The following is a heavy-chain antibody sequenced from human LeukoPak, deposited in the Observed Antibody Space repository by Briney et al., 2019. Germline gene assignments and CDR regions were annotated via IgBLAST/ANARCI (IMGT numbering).Heavy chain of an antibody. Sequence: SETLSLTCTVSGGSISSGGYYWSWIRQHPGKGLEWIGYIYYSGSTYYNPSLKSRATISVDTSKNQFSLKLSSVTAADTAVYYCARDPSRRFGAWGQGTLVTVSS. CDR3: ARDPSRRFGA. CDR1: GGSISSGGYY. D-gene: IGHD3-3*01. V-gene: IGHV4-31*03. J-gene: IGHJ5*02. CDR2: IYYSGST.